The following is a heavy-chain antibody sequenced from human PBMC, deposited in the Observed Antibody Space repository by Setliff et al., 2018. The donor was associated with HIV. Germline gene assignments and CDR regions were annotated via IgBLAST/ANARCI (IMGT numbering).Heavy chain of an antibody. J-gene: IGHJ6*03. Sequence: SETLSLTCGVSSYSIDSGYFWGWIRQPPGKGLEWIGYIYYSGTTKYNPSLKSRVTISVDTSKNQFSLKLSSVTAADTAVYYCASEAWTSYRSSSGYYYYYMDVWGKGTTVTVSS. CDR1: SYSIDSGYF. V-gene: IGHV4-38-2*01. D-gene: IGHD6-6*01. CDR3: ASEAWTSYRSSSGYYYYYMDV. CDR2: IYYSGTT.